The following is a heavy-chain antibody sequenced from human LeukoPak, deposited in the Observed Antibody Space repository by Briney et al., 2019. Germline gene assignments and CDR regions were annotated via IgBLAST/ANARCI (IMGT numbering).Heavy chain of an antibody. V-gene: IGHV1-2*02. CDR2: INPNSGGT. Sequence: ASVKVSCKASGYTFTGYYMHWVRQAPGQGLEWMGWINPNSGGTNYAQKFQGRVTMTRDTSISTAYMELSRLRSDDTAVYYCARDRSFKGKERWFDPWGQGTLVTVSS. D-gene: IGHD3-10*01. CDR1: GYTFTGYY. J-gene: IGHJ5*02. CDR3: ARDRSFKGKERWFDP.